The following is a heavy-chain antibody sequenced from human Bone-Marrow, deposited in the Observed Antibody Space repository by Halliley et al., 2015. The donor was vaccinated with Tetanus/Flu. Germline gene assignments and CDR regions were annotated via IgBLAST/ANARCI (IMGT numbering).Heavy chain of an antibody. V-gene: IGHV1-18*01. CDR3: ARGRYSSSSVFDY. CDR2: VSAYNGNT. D-gene: IGHD6-6*01. J-gene: IGHJ4*02. Sequence: WMGRVSAYNGNTDYAQKFQGRVTMTPDISTSTAYRELRSLRPADTAVYYWARGRYSSSSVFDYWGQGTLVTVSS.